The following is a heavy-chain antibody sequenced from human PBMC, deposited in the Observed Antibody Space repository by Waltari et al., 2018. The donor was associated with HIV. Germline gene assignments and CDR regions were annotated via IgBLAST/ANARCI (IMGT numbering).Heavy chain of an antibody. J-gene: IGHJ4*02. D-gene: IGHD6-13*01. CDR2: IRSKAYGGTT. V-gene: IGHV3-49*04. CDR3: TRDPPPGIAPVRYFDY. Sequence: EVQLVESGGGLVQPGRSLRLSCTASGFTFGDYAMSWVRQAPGKGLEWVGFIRSKAYGGTTEYAASVKGRFTISRDDSKSIAYLQMNSLKTEDTAVYYCTRDPPPGIAPVRYFDYWGQGTLVTVSS. CDR1: GFTFGDYA.